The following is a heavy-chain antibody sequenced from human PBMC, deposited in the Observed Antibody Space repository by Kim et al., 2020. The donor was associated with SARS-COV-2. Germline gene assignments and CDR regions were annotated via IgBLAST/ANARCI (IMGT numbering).Heavy chain of an antibody. Sequence: GGSLRLSCAASGFTFDDYAMHWVRQAPGKGLEWVSGISWNSGSIGYADSVKGRFTISRDNAKNSLYLQMNSLRAEDTALYYCAKGFYYDSSGYYDYWGQGTLVTVSS. CDR1: GFTFDDYA. CDR2: ISWNSGSI. CDR3: AKGFYYDSSGYYDY. J-gene: IGHJ4*02. V-gene: IGHV3-9*01. D-gene: IGHD3-22*01.